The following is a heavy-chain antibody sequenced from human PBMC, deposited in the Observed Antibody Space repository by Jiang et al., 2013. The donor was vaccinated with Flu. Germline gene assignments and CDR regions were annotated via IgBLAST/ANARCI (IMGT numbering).Heavy chain of an antibody. CDR3: TKDRAANAYTPID. CDR2: ISGSGGAT. J-gene: IGHJ4*02. V-gene: IGHV3-23*01. Sequence: GGSLRLSCATSGFTFSSYAMSWVRQTPGKGLEWVSTISGSGGATFYADSVKGRFTISRDNSKNTLYLQMNSLGAEDTAIYYCTKDRAANAYTPIDWGQGTLVTVSS. D-gene: IGHD5-24*01. CDR1: GFTFSSYA.